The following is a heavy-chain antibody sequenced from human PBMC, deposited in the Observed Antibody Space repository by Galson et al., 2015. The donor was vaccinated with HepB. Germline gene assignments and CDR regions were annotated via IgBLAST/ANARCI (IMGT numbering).Heavy chain of an antibody. CDR3: ARAHHDIAAAGYHFDY. Sequence: SVKVSCKASGYTFTSYDINWVRQATGQGLEWMGWMNPNSGNTGYAQKFQGRVTMTRNTSISTAYMELSSLRSEDTAVYYCARAHHDIAAAGYHFDYWGQGTLVTVSS. V-gene: IGHV1-8*01. D-gene: IGHD6-13*01. CDR2: MNPNSGNT. J-gene: IGHJ4*02. CDR1: GYTFTSYD.